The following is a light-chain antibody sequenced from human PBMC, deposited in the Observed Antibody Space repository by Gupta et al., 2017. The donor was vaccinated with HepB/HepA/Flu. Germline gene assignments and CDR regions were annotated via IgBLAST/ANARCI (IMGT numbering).Light chain of an antibody. CDR2: QVS. CDR3: MQYTHWPHT. J-gene: IGKJ2*01. V-gene: IGKV2-30*02. Sequence: DVVITQFPLPLPVTLGEPASISCTSSQSLMQTNGITYLDWFQQRPSQSPRRLIYQVSKRDSGVPDRFSSRGSGTDFTLKISRVEAEDVGVYYCMQYTHWPHTFGQGTKLEIE. CDR1: QSLMQTNGITY.